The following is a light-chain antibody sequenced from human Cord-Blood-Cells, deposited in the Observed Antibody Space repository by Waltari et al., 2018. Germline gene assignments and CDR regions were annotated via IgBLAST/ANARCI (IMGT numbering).Light chain of an antibody. CDR2: GAS. Sequence: EIVMTQSPATLSVSPGERATLSCRASQSVSSNLAWYQQKPGQAPRLLIYGASTRATGIPARFSGSGYGTEFTLTISSLQSEDFAVYYCQQYNNWLETFGQGTKVEIK. CDR3: QQYNNWLET. V-gene: IGKV3-15*01. CDR1: QSVSSN. J-gene: IGKJ1*01.